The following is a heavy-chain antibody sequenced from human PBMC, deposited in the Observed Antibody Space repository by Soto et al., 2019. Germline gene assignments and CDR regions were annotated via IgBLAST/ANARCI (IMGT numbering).Heavy chain of an antibody. CDR2: IIPIFPQP. Sequence: QVHLVQSGAEVKKPGSSVKVSCRVPGGSFSTYAISWVRQAPGQGLEWMGGIIPIFPQPRHGQKFQARVTITAEESTTTAFMELRNLRSEDTSVYYCARDLDLIEFGGNYCSAKGVWGQGTAVTVSS. D-gene: IGHD1-26*01. CDR3: ARDLDLIEFGGNYCSAKGV. V-gene: IGHV1-69*12. CDR1: GGSFSTYA. J-gene: IGHJ6*01.